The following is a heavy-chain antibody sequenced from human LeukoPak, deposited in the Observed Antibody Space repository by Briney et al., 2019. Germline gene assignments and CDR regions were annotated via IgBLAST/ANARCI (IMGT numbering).Heavy chain of an antibody. CDR3: ARSVAASRVY. CDR2: ISSGGNTI. CDR1: GFTFSSYE. D-gene: IGHD2-15*01. Sequence: TGGSLRLSCAASGFTFSSYEMNWVRQAPGKGLEWVSYISSGGNTIYYADSVKGRFTISRDNAKNSLYLQMNSLRAEDTALYYCARSVAASRVYWGQGTLVTVSS. J-gene: IGHJ4*02. V-gene: IGHV3-48*03.